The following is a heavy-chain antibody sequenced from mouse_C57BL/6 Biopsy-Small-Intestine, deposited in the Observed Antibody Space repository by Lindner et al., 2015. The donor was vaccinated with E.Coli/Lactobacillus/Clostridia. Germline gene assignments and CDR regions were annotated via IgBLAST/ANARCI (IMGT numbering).Heavy chain of an antibody. V-gene: IGHV14-2*01. CDR3: ASAPFGNLLN. J-gene: IGHJ3*01. Sequence: VQLQESGAEPVKPGASVKLSCTASGFNIKDYYIHWVKQTTEQGLEWIGRIDPEDGETKYAPKFQGKATITADTSSNTAYLQLSSLTSEDTAVYYCASAPFGNLLNWGQGTLVTVSA. CDR1: GFNIKDYY. CDR2: IDPEDGET.